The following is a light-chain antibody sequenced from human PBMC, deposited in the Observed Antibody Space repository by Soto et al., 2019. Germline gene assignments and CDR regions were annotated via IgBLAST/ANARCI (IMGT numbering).Light chain of an antibody. Sequence: DIQMTQSPSSLSASVGDRVTITCRASQSISSDLNWYQQRAGKASKLLIYAASSFQSGVPSRFSGSGSGTDFTLTISSLQPEDFATYYCLQLHDYPITFGQGTRLEN. V-gene: IGKV1-39*01. CDR1: QSISSD. CDR3: LQLHDYPIT. CDR2: AAS. J-gene: IGKJ5*01.